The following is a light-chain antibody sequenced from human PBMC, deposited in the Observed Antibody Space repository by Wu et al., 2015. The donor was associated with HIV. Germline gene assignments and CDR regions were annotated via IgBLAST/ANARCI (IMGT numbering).Light chain of an antibody. V-gene: IGKV1-39*01. CDR1: RYVSTY. CDR3: QQTYITPLS. Sequence: DIQMTQSPSSLSASIGDRVTITCRASRYVSTYLHWYQQKPGKVPKLLIYDVSTLQSGVPSRFSASGAGTDFTLTISSLQPEDFGTYFCQQTYITPLSFGGGTTVEIK. CDR2: DVS. J-gene: IGKJ4*01.